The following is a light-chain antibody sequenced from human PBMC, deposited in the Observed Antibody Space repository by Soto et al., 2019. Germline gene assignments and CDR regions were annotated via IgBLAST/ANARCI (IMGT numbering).Light chain of an antibody. CDR3: AALDDSLNGYV. J-gene: IGLJ1*01. Sequence: QSVLTQPPSASGTPGQRVTISCSGSSSNIGSNTVSWYQQLPGTAPKLLIYSNNQRPSGVPDRFSDSKSGTSASLAISGLQSEDEADYSCAALDDSLNGYVFGTGTKVTVL. CDR1: SSNIGSNT. CDR2: SNN. V-gene: IGLV1-44*01.